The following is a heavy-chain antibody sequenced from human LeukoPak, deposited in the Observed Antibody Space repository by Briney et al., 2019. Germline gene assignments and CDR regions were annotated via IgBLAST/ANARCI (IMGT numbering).Heavy chain of an antibody. CDR3: AKDRALTTVTMRRQYYFDY. CDR2: ISGSGGST. J-gene: IGHJ4*02. Sequence: PGGSLRPSCAASGFTFSSYAMSWVRQAPGKGLEWVSAISGSGGSTYYADSVKGRFTTSRDNSKNTLYLQMNSLRAEDTAVYYCAKDRALTTVTMRRQYYFDYWGQGTLVTVSS. V-gene: IGHV3-23*01. D-gene: IGHD4-11*01. CDR1: GFTFSSYA.